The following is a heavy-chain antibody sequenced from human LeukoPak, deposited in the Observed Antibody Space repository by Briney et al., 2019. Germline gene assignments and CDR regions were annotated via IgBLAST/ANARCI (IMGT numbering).Heavy chain of an antibody. J-gene: IGHJ4*02. V-gene: IGHV3-21*01. Sequence: GGSLRLSCAASGFTFSSYSMNWVRQAPGKGLEWVSSISSSSSYIYYADSVKGRFTISRDNAKNSLYLQMNSLRAEDTAVYYCARSYCSGGSCYSDYWGQGTLVTVSS. D-gene: IGHD2-15*01. CDR2: ISSSSSYI. CDR3: ARSYCSGGSCYSDY. CDR1: GFTFSSYS.